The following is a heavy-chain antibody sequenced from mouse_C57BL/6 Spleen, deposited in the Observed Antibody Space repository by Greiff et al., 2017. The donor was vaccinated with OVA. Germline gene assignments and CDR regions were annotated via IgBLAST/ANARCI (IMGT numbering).Heavy chain of an antibody. V-gene: IGHV1-82*01. D-gene: IGHD1-1*01. CDR1: GYAFSSSW. J-gene: IGHJ4*01. CDR3: ALDYYAAFAY. CDR2: IYPGDGDT. Sequence: QVQLQQSGTELVKPGASVKISCKASGYAFSSSWMNWVKQRPGKGLEWIGRIYPGDGDTNYNGKFKGKATLTADKSSSTAYMKISSLTSEESAVYLCALDYYAAFAYWGQGTSVTVSS.